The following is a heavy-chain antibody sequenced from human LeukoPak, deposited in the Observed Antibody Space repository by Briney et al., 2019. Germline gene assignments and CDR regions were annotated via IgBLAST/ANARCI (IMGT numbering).Heavy chain of an antibody. CDR3: AKGQGYNYGDSIDY. V-gene: IGHV3-23*01. J-gene: IGHJ4*02. D-gene: IGHD5-18*01. CDR1: GFTFNNYA. CDR2: ISGGGGSS. Sequence: GXXLRLSCAASGFTFNNYAMSWVRQAPGKGLEWVSVISGGGGSSYYADSVKGRFTVSRDNSKNTLYLQMNSLRDEDTAVYYCAKGQGYNYGDSIDYWGQGTLVTVSS.